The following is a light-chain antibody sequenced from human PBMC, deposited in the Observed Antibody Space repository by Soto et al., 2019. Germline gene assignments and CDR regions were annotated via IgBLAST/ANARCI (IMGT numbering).Light chain of an antibody. CDR2: EVS. J-gene: IGLJ1*01. V-gene: IGLV2-14*01. CDR1: SSDVGGYNY. Sequence: QSALTQPASVSGSPGQSITISCTGTSSDVGGYNYVSWYQQHPGKAPKLMIYEVSNRPSGISNRFSGSKSGYTASLTISGLQAEDEADYYCSSYTSSTTLVFGTGTKATVL. CDR3: SSYTSSTTLV.